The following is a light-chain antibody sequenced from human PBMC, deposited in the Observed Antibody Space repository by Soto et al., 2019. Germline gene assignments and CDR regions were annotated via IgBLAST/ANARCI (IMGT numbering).Light chain of an antibody. Sequence: ETVMTQSPGTLSVSLGERATLSCRASQSVSIHLAWYQQKPGQSPRLLIYGASTRATGIPARFSGSGSGTEFTLTISSLQSEDFAVYYCQQYNNWPRTFGQGTKVDIK. J-gene: IGKJ1*01. CDR3: QQYNNWPRT. CDR1: QSVSIH. V-gene: IGKV3-15*01. CDR2: GAS.